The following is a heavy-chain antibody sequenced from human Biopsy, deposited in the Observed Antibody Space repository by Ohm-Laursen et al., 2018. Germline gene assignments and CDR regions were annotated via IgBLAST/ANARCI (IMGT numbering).Heavy chain of an antibody. CDR1: GYSVTNDYY. J-gene: IGHJ6*02. V-gene: IGHV4-38-2*01. Sequence: GTLSLTCAVSGYSVTNDYYWGWIRQPPGKGLEWIGNIYYDGITYYNPSLKSRVAKSVDTSKNQFSLRLTSVTAADTAVYYCARVAGGYAYYYGMDVWGQGTTVTVS. CDR2: IYYDGIT. D-gene: IGHD2-2*01. CDR3: ARVAGGYAYYYGMDV.